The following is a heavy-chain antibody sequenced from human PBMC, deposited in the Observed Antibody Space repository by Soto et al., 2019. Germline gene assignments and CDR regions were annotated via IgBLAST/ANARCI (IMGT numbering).Heavy chain of an antibody. J-gene: IGHJ4*02. D-gene: IGHD3-3*01. CDR2: NVPNVGTV. Sequence: QMQLVQSGAEVKKPGSSVKVSCKASGGTLSSFMNYPINWVRQAPGQGLEWMGGNVPNVGTVNYAQKFQGRVTITADKSTGTAYMEVSSLRSEDTALYYCARRDTSGFLRYFDNWGQGTLVTVSS. V-gene: IGHV1-69*06. CDR1: GGTLSSFMNYP. CDR3: ARRDTSGFLRYFDN.